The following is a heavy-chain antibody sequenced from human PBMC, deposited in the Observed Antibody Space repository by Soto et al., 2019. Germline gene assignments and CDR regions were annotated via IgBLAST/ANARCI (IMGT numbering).Heavy chain of an antibody. Sequence: EVRLLESGGGLVQPGGSLRLSCAASGFTFTAYAMSWVRQAPGKGLEWVSTISNSGDDTYYADSVKGRVTISRDNSKDTGFLQMNSLRGEDTAVYYWARTALIVGVNSPPRNLDYWCQGILVTASA. CDR2: ISNSGDDT. CDR3: ARTALIVGVNSPPRNLDY. V-gene: IGHV3-23*01. J-gene: IGHJ4*02. CDR1: GFTFTAYA. D-gene: IGHD1-26*01.